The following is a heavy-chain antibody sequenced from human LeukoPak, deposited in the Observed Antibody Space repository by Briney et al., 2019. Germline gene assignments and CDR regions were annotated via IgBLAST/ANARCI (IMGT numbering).Heavy chain of an antibody. CDR3: ARNPLYGSGSYVNWFDP. CDR2: IYPGDSDT. J-gene: IGHJ5*02. D-gene: IGHD3-10*01. Sequence: GESLKISCKGSGYSFTSYWIGWVRQMPGKGLEWMGIIYPGDSDTRYSPSFQGQVTISADKSISTAYLQWSSLKASDTAMYYCARNPLYGSGSYVNWFDPWGQGTLVTVSS. V-gene: IGHV5-51*01. CDR1: GYSFTSYW.